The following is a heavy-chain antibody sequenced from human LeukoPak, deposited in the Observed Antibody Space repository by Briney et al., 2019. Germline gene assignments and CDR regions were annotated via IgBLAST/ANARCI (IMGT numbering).Heavy chain of an antibody. CDR2: MNPNSGNT. V-gene: IGHV1-8*01. D-gene: IGHD3-22*01. Sequence: GASVKVSCKASGYTFTNYGINWVRQATGQGLEWMGWMNPNSGNTGYAQKFQGRVTMTRNTSISTAYMELSSLRSEDTAVYYCARFSDSSGYYPNYFDYWGQGTLVTVSS. CDR1: GYTFTNYG. J-gene: IGHJ4*02. CDR3: ARFSDSSGYYPNYFDY.